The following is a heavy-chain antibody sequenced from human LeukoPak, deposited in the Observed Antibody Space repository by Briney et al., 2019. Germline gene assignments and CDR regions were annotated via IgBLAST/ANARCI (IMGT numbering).Heavy chain of an antibody. CDR2: INPSGST. Sequence: SETVSLTCTVSGGSITSYSWSWIRLPAGKGLEWIGRINPSGSTDYNPSLKSRLTMSLDTSKKHFSLNLNSVTAADTAVYYCARQQLKTMASFDSWGQGTLVTVSS. V-gene: IGHV4-4*07. J-gene: IGHJ4*02. CDR3: ARQQLKTMASFDS. CDR1: GGSITSYS. D-gene: IGHD4/OR15-4a*01.